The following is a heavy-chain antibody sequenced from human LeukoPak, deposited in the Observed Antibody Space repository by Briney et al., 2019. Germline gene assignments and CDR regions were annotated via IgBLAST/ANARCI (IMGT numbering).Heavy chain of an antibody. D-gene: IGHD2-15*01. Sequence: GGSLRLSCAASGFTFSSYAMGWVRQAPGKGLEWVSAISGSGGSTYYADSVKGRFTISRDNSKNTLYLQMNSLRAEDTAVYYCAKDKLAYCSGGSCYYFDYWGQGTLVTVSS. CDR2: ISGSGGST. J-gene: IGHJ4*02. V-gene: IGHV3-23*01. CDR3: AKDKLAYCSGGSCYYFDY. CDR1: GFTFSSYA.